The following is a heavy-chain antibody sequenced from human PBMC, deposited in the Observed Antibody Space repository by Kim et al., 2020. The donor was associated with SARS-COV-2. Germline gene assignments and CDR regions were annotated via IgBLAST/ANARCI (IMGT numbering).Heavy chain of an antibody. CDR2: IYHSGST. CDR1: GYSISSGYY. V-gene: IGHV4-38-2*02. Sequence: SETLSLTCTVSGYSISSGYYWGWIRQPPGKGLEWIGRIYHSGSTYYNASLKSRVTISVDTSKNQFSLKLSSVSAADTAVYYCARDGGGVGATTCADPFDIWGQGTMVTVSS. D-gene: IGHD1-26*01. CDR3: ARDGGGVGATTCADPFDI. J-gene: IGHJ3*02.